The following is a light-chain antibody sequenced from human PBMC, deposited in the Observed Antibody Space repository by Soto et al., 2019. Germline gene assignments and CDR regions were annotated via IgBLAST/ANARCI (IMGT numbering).Light chain of an antibody. CDR3: CSYTRSRTYV. J-gene: IGLJ1*01. V-gene: IGLV2-14*01. CDR2: EVS. Sequence: QSVLTQPASVSGSPGQSITISCTGTSSDVGAYNYVSWFQQHPGEAPKLLIYEVSNRPSGVSYRFSGSKSGSTASLTISGLQAEDEADYYCCSYTRSRTYVFGAGTKVTVL. CDR1: SSDVGAYNY.